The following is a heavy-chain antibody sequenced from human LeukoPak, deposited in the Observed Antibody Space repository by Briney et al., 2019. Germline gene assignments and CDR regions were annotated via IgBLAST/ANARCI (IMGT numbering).Heavy chain of an antibody. CDR1: GGSISSGDYY. J-gene: IGHJ4*02. D-gene: IGHD3-10*01. CDR2: IYYSGST. CDR3: ARFGELLSAFDY. Sequence: SETLSLTCTVSGGSISSGDYYWSWIRQPPGKGLEWIGYIYYSGSTYYNPSLKSRVTISVDTSKNQFSLKLSSVTAADTAVYYCARFGELLSAFDYWGQETLVTVSS. V-gene: IGHV4-30-4*01.